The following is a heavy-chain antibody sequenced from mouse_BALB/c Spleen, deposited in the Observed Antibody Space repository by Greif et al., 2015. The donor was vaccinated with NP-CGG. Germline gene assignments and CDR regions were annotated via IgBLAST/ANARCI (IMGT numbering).Heavy chain of an antibody. CDR2: ISNLAYSI. D-gene: IGHD1-1*01. CDR3: ARDYYGSSYWYFDV. J-gene: IGHJ1*01. CDR1: GFTFSDYG. V-gene: IGHV5-15*02. Sequence: EVKLMVSGGGLVQPGGSRKLSCAASGFTFSDYGMAWVRQAPGKGPEWVAFISNLAYSIYYADTVTGRFTISRENAKNTLYLEMSSLRSEDTAMYYCARDYYGSSYWYFDVWGAGTTVTVSS.